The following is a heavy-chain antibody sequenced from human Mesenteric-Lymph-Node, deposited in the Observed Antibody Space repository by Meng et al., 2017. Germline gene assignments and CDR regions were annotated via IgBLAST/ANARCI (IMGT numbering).Heavy chain of an antibody. V-gene: IGHV4-39*07. J-gene: IGHJ6*02. D-gene: IGHD4-17*01. CDR2: IYYSGST. CDR3: ARGYDYGDWTSYGMDV. CDR1: GGSISSSSYY. Sequence: SETLSLTCTVSGGSISSSSYYWGWIRQPPGKGLEWIGSIYYSGSTYYNPSLKSRVTISVDTSKNQFSLKLSSVTAADTAVYYCARGYDYGDWTSYGMDVWGQGTTDTVSS.